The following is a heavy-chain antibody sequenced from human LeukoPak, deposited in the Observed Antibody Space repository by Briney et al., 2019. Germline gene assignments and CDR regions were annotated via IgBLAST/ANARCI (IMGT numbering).Heavy chain of an antibody. CDR3: ARAYYYDSSGYLYYFDY. J-gene: IGHJ4*02. CDR2: IYPGDSDT. V-gene: IGHV5-51*01. D-gene: IGHD3-22*01. Sequence: GESLKISCKGSGYSLTSYWIGWVRQMPGKGLEWMGIIYPGDSDTRYSPPFQGQVTISADKSISTAYLQWSSLKASDTAMYYCARAYYYDSSGYLYYFDYWGQGTLVTVSS. CDR1: GYSLTSYW.